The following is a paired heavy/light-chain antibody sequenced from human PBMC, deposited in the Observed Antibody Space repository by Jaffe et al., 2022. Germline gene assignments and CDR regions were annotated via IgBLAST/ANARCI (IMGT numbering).Light chain of an antibody. J-gene: IGLJ1*01. Sequence: QSVLTQPPSVSAAPGQKVTISCSGSSSNIGNNYVSWYQQLPGTAPKLLIYDNNKRPSGIPDRFSGSKSGTSATLGITGLQTGDEADYYCGTWDSSLTYVFGTGTKVTVL. V-gene: IGLV1-51*01. CDR2: DNN. CDR1: SSNIGNNY. CDR3: GTWDSSLTYV.
Heavy chain of an antibody. CDR1: GGTFSSYA. J-gene: IGHJ4*02. CDR2: IIPIFGTA. D-gene: IGHD5-18*01. V-gene: IGHV1-69*05. CDR3: ARGGIGHEYSYGVYYFDY. Sequence: QVQLVQSGAEVKKPGSSVKVSCKASGGTFSSYAISWVRQAPGQGLEWMGGIIPIFGTANYAQKFQGRVTITTDESTSTAYMELSSLRSEDTAVYYCARGGIGHEYSYGVYYFDYWGQGTLVTVSS.